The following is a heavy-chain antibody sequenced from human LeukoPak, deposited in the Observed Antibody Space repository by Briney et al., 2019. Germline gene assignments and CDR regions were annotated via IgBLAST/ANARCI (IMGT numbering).Heavy chain of an antibody. CDR3: ASLLWFGEFAFFDY. CDR1: GGSISSYY. D-gene: IGHD3-10*01. CDR2: IYTSGST. Sequence: SETLSLTCTVSGGSISSYYWSWIRQPAGKGLEWIGRIYTSGSTNYNPSLKSRVTMSVDTSKNQFSLKLSSVTAADTAVYYCASLLWFGEFAFFDYWGQGTLVTVSS. J-gene: IGHJ4*02. V-gene: IGHV4-4*07.